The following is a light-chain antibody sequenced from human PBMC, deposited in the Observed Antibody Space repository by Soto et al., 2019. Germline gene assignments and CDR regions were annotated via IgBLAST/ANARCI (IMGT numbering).Light chain of an antibody. CDR3: SSYTRSSTVV. CDR2: DVS. V-gene: IGLV2-14*01. Sequence: QSALTQPASVSGSPGQSITISCTGTSRDVGGYNYVSWYQQHPGKAPTLMIYDVSNRPSGGSNRFSGSKPGNTASLTISGLQAEDEADYYCSSYTRSSTVVFGGGTRLTVL. J-gene: IGLJ2*01. CDR1: SRDVGGYNY.